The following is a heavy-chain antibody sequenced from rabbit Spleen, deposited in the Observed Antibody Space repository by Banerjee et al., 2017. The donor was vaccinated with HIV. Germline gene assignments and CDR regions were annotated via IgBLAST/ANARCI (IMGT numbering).Heavy chain of an antibody. CDR1: GFSFNSGYD. D-gene: IGHD1-1*01. Sequence: QEQLVESGGGLVQPGGSLKLSCKASGFSFNSGYDMCWVRQAPGKGLEWIACIYGGSDTTWYASWAKGRFTISTPSSTTVTLQMTSLTAADTATYFCARSPDSGIPSISMTRLNLWGPGTLVTVS. V-gene: IGHV1S45*01. CDR3: ARSPDSGIPSISMTRLNL. CDR2: IYGGSDTT. J-gene: IGHJ3*01.